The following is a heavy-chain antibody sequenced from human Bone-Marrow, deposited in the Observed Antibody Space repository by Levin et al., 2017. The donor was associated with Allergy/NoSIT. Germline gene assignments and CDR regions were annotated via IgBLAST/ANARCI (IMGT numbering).Heavy chain of an antibody. D-gene: IGHD3-3*01. J-gene: IGHJ6*02. CDR1: GSTFDDYA. CDR3: NRLRGFWDPSGNYYCYMDV. V-gene: IGHV3-49*04. CDR2: ISNKAHGGTT. Sequence: GESLKISCKVSGSTFDDYAMSWVRRAPGKGLEWVGLISNKAHGGTTQYAATMKDRVNISKDETKRIAYLKVNSLRSEDTAVYYCNRLRGFWDPSGNYYCYMDVWGRGTTVSVS.